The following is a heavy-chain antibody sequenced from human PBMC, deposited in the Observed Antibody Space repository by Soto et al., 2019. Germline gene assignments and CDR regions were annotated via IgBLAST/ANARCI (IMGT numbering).Heavy chain of an antibody. CDR2: MNPNSGNT. Sequence: ASVKVSCKASGYTFTSYDINWVRQATGQGLEWMGWMNPNSGNTGYAQKFQGRVTMTRNTSISTAYMELSSLRSEDTAVYYCARGGHPYYYYYMDVWGKGTTVTVSS. V-gene: IGHV1-8*01. CDR1: GYTFTSYD. CDR3: ARGGHPYYYYYMDV. J-gene: IGHJ6*03.